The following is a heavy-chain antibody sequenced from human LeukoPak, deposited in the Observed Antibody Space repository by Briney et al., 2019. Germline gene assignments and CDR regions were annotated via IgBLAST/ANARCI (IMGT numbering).Heavy chain of an antibody. CDR2: ISYDGSNK. Sequence: GGSLRLSCAASGFTFRSYAFHWVRQAPGKGLEWVAVISYDGSNKYYADSVQGRFTISRDNSKNTLYLQMNSLRAEDTAVYYCAKTVCYDSSGYLFDYWGQGTLVTVSS. J-gene: IGHJ4*02. CDR3: AKTVCYDSSGYLFDY. CDR1: GFTFRSYA. D-gene: IGHD3-22*01. V-gene: IGHV3-30-3*02.